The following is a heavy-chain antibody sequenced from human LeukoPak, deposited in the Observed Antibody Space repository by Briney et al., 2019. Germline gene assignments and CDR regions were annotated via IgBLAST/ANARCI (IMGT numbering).Heavy chain of an antibody. V-gene: IGHV1-8*01. Sequence: ASVKVSCKASGYTFTSYDINWVRQATGQGLEWMGWMNPNSGNTGYAQKFQDRVTMTRNTSISTAYMELSSLRSEDTAVYYCARDGDSSSWYMYYGMDVWGQGTTVTVSS. CDR2: MNPNSGNT. CDR1: GYTFTSYD. D-gene: IGHD6-13*01. CDR3: ARDGDSSSWYMYYGMDV. J-gene: IGHJ6*02.